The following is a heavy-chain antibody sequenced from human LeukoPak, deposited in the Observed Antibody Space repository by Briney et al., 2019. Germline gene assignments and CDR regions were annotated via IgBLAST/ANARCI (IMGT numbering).Heavy chain of an antibody. D-gene: IGHD3-22*01. CDR1: GFTFSTYG. CDR2: IWYDGRTQ. CDR3: ARGEYYHESSGYPNY. V-gene: IGHV3-33*01. Sequence: GGSLRLSCAASGFTFSTYGMHWVRQAPGKGLEWVAVIWYDGRTQFYAESVKGRFAVSRDNSKDTLYLQMNSLRAEDTAVYHCARGEYYHESSGYPNYWGQGTLVTVSS. J-gene: IGHJ4*02.